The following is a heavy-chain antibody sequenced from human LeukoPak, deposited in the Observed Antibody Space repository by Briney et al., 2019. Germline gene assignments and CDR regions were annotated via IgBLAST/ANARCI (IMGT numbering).Heavy chain of an antibody. CDR2: IWYDGSNK. CDR1: GFTFSSYG. V-gene: IGHV3-33*06. CDR3: AKDPGYYTYYFDY. J-gene: IGHJ4*02. Sequence: PGRSLRLSCAASGFTFSSYGMHWVRQAPGKGLEWVAVIWYDGSNKYYADSVKGRFTISRDNSKNTLYLQMNSLRAEDTAVYYCAKDPGYYTYYFDYWGQGTLVTVSS. D-gene: IGHD3-22*01.